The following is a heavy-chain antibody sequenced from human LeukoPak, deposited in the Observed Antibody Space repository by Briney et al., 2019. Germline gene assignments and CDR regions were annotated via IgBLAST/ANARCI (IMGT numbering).Heavy chain of an antibody. V-gene: IGHV4-39*07. CDR2: IYYSGST. CDR1: GGSISSGSYY. D-gene: IGHD2-8*01. Sequence: PSQTLSPTCTVSGGSISSGSYYWGWIRQPPGKGLEWIGSIYYSGSTYYNPSLKSRVTISVDTSKNQFSLKLSSVTAADTAVYYCAREGASIVLMVYAMLEWFDPWGQGTLVTVSS. J-gene: IGHJ5*02. CDR3: AREGASIVLMVYAMLEWFDP.